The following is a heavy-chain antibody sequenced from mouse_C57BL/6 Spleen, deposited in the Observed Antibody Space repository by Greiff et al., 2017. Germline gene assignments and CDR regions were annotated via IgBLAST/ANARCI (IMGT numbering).Heavy chain of an antibody. CDR3: TRGSYGYFDV. D-gene: IGHD1-1*01. V-gene: IGHV1-15*01. CDR1: GYTFTDYE. Sequence: VQLQQSGAELVRPGASVTLSCKASGYTFTDYEMHWVKQTPVHGLEWIGAIDPETGGTAYNQKFKGKAILTADKSSSTAYMELRSLTSEDSAVYYCTRGSYGYFDVWGTGTTVTVSS. CDR2: IDPETGGT. J-gene: IGHJ1*03.